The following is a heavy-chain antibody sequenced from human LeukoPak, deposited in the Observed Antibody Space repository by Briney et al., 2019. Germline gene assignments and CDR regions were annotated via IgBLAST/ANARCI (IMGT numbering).Heavy chain of an antibody. CDR2: ISWNSGSI. J-gene: IGHJ4*02. Sequence: PGGSLRLSCAVSGFTFDDYAMHWVRQAPGKGLEWVSGISWNSGSIGYADSVKGRFTISRDNAKNSLYLQMNSLRAEDTALYYCAKDKRGYYDSSGYYEVYFDYWGQGTLVTVSS. CDR1: GFTFDDYA. CDR3: AKDKRGYYDSSGYYEVYFDY. V-gene: IGHV3-9*01. D-gene: IGHD3-22*01.